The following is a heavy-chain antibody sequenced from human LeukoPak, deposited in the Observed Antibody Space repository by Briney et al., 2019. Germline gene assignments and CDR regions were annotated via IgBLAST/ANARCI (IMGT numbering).Heavy chain of an antibody. Sequence: ASVKVSCKASGYTFTSYYMHWVRQAPGQGLEWMGIINPSGGNTSYAQKFQGRVTMTRDTSTSTVYMELSSLRSEDTAVYYCARAGVGYCSSTSCYAPLYYYGMDVWGQGTTVTVSS. J-gene: IGHJ6*02. CDR3: ARAGVGYCSSTSCYAPLYYYGMDV. CDR2: INPSGGNT. CDR1: GYTFTSYY. V-gene: IGHV1-46*01. D-gene: IGHD2-2*01.